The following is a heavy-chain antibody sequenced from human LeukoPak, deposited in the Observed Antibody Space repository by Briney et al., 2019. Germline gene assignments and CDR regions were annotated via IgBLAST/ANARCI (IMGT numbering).Heavy chain of an antibody. CDR3: AKDLSTVTTWPPYFDF. D-gene: IGHD4-17*01. V-gene: IGHV3-23*01. Sequence: PGGSLRLSCAASGFTFSSYAMSWVRQAPGKGLEWVSTILHSGGNTYYADSVKGRFTISRDNSKNTLFLQMNSLRAEDTAVYYCAKDLSTVTTWPPYFDFWGQGTPVTVSS. CDR1: GFTFSSYA. J-gene: IGHJ4*02. CDR2: ILHSGGNT.